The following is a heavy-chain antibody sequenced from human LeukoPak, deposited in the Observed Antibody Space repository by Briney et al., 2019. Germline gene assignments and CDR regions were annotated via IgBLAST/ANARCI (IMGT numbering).Heavy chain of an antibody. J-gene: IGHJ2*01. CDR2: IYYSGST. CDR1: GGSISSSSYY. V-gene: IGHV4-39*01. Sequence: SETLSLTCTVSGGSISSSSYYWGWIRQPPGKGLEWIGRIYYSGSTYYNPSLKSRVTISVDTSKNQFSLKLSSVTAADTAVYYCARHRPGIAADGYWYFDLWGRGTLVTVSS. D-gene: IGHD6-13*01. CDR3: ARHRPGIAADGYWYFDL.